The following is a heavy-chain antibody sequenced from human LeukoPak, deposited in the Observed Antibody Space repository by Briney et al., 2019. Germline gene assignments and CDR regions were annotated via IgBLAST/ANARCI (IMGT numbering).Heavy chain of an antibody. CDR3: AKDGGSSSWYVDYFDY. CDR2: ISGSGGST. Sequence: GGSLRLSCAASGFTFSSYAMSWVRHAPGKGLEWVSAISGSGGSTYYADSVKGRFTISRDNSKNTLYLQMNSLRAEDTAVYYCAKDGGSSSWYVDYFDYWGQGTLVTVSS. CDR1: GFTFSSYA. D-gene: IGHD6-13*01. V-gene: IGHV3-23*01. J-gene: IGHJ4*02.